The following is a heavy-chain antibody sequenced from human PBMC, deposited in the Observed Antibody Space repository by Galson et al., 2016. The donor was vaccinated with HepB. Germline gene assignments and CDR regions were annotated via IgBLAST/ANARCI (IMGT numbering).Heavy chain of an antibody. Sequence: PALVKPTQTLTLTCTFSGFSLDSNANGMCVGWVRQPPGKALEWLARIDWADDESYSTSLKTRLTNSKDTSNSQVVLRMTDLDPVDTATYYCARMFTSAVAGVSFDYWGQGTLVTVSS. CDR3: ARMFTSAVAGVSFDY. CDR2: IDWADDE. CDR1: GFSLDSNANGMC. D-gene: IGHD6-19*01. V-gene: IGHV2-70*11. J-gene: IGHJ4*02.